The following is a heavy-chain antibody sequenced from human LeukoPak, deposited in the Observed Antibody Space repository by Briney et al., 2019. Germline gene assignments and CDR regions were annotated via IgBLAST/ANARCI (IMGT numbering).Heavy chain of an antibody. CDR1: GFTFSSYA. V-gene: IGHV3-66*01. CDR3: ARAPGFDY. CDR2: IYSGGST. J-gene: IGHJ4*02. Sequence: PGGSLRLSCTASGFTFSSYAMSWVRQAPGKGLEWVSVIYSGGSTYYADSVKGRFTISRDNSKNTLYLQMNSLRAEDTAVYYCARAPGFDYWGQGTLVTVPS.